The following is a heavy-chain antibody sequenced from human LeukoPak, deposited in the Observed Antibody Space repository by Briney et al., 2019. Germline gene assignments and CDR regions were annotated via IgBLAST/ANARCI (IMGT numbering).Heavy chain of an antibody. J-gene: IGHJ6*02. CDR3: ARHRGAIVVVPAATSTNFYGMDV. CDR1: GYSFTSYW. D-gene: IGHD2-2*01. CDR2: IYPGDSDT. Sequence: GESLKISCKSSGYSFTSYWIGWVRQMPGKGLEWMGIIYPGDSDTRYSPSFQGQVAISADKSISTDYLQWSSLKDSDTAMYYCARHRGAIVVVPAATSTNFYGMDVWGQGTTVTVSS. V-gene: IGHV5-51*01.